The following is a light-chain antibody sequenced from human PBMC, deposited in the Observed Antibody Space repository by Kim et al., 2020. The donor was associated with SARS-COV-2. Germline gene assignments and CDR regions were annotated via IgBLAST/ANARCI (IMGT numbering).Light chain of an antibody. CDR1: SSNIGDNS. CDR3: ATWDDSLSGWV. Sequence: GQKVNISCSGTSSNIGDNSVYWYQHLPGTGPKLLIYTNDRRPSGVPDRFSGSKSATSASLAISGLRSEDEADYYCATWDDSLSGWVFGGGTQLTVL. V-gene: IGLV1-47*01. CDR2: TND. J-gene: IGLJ3*02.